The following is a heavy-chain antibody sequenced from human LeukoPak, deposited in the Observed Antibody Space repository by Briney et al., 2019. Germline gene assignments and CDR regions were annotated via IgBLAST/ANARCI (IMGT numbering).Heavy chain of an antibody. J-gene: IGHJ4*02. Sequence: PSETLSLTCTVSGGSISSYYWSWIRQPPGKGLEWIGYTYYSGSTNYNPSLKSRVTISVDTSKNQFSLKLSSVTAADTAVYYCASQPYYYDSSGYFFDYWGQGTLVTVSS. CDR3: ASQPYYYDSSGYFFDY. CDR2: TYYSGST. V-gene: IGHV4-59*08. D-gene: IGHD3-22*01. CDR1: GGSISSYY.